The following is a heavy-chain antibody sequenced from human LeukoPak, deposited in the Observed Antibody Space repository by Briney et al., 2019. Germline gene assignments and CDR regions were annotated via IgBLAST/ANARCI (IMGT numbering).Heavy chain of an antibody. D-gene: IGHD3-10*01. CDR2: ISGSGGST. CDR3: ANLRYGSGILF. CDR1: GFTFSSYA. Sequence: GGSLRLSCAASGFTFSSYAMSWVRQAPGKGLEWVSAISGSGGSTYYADSVKGRFTISRDNSKNTLYLQMNSLRAEDTAVYYCANLRYGSGILFGGQGTLVTVSS. V-gene: IGHV3-23*01. J-gene: IGHJ4*02.